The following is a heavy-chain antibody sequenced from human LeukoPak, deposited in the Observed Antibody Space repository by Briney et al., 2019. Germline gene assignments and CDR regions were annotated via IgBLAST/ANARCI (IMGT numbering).Heavy chain of an antibody. V-gene: IGHV1-3*01. J-gene: IGHJ5*02. CDR1: GYTFTSYA. CDR2: INAGNGNT. D-gene: IGHD5-18*01. CDR3: ARDPDTAMVMRNWFDP. Sequence: ASVKVSCKASGYTFTSYAMHWVRQAPGQRLEWMGWINAGNGNTKYSQKFQGRVTITRDTSAGTAYMELSSLRSEDTAVYYFARDPDTAMVMRNWFDPWGQGTLVTVSS.